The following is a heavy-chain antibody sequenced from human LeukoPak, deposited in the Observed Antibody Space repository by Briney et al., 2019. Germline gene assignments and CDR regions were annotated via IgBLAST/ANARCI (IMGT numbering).Heavy chain of an antibody. D-gene: IGHD3-22*01. J-gene: IGHJ4*02. Sequence: GESLKISCKGSGYSFTSYWNGWLRQMPGKGLEWMGIIYPGDSKTRYSPSFEGQVTISADKSISTAYLQWSSLKASDTALYYCARAHDSSRLDYWGQGTLVAVSS. CDR2: IYPGDSKT. CDR3: ARAHDSSRLDY. V-gene: IGHV5-51*01. CDR1: GYSFTSYW.